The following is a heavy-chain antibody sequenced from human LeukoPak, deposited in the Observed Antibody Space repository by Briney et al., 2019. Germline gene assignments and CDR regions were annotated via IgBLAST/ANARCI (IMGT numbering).Heavy chain of an antibody. D-gene: IGHD2-2*02. CDR1: GGSFSGYY. CDR2: IYYSGST. V-gene: IGHV4-34*01. CDR3: AGVVPAAIRRGWFDP. J-gene: IGHJ5*02. Sequence: SETLSLTCAVYGGSFSGYYWGWIRQPPGKGLEWIGSIYYSGSTYYNPSLKSRVTISVDTSKNQFSLKLSSVTAADTAVYYCAGVVPAAIRRGWFDPWGQGTLVTVSS.